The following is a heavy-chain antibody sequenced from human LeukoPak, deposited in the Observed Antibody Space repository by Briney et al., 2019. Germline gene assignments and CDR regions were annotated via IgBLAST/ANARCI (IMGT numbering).Heavy chain of an antibody. CDR3: AKFSGPGMQHYYYYMDV. V-gene: IGHV3-53*01. Sequence: GESLRLSCAASGFSVSMKYMTWVRQAPGKGLEWVSVIFSGGTTYYADSVKGRFTVSRDNSKNMMYLQMNSLRAEDAAVYYCAKFSGPGMQHYYYYMDVWGTRTTVTVSS. CDR1: GFSVSMKY. D-gene: IGHD3-10*01. CDR2: IFSGGTT. J-gene: IGHJ6*03.